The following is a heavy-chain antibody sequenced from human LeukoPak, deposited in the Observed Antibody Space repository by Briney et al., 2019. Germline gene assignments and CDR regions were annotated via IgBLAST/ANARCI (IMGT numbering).Heavy chain of an antibody. CDR3: AREFMTSITNDY. J-gene: IGHJ4*02. D-gene: IGHD4-11*01. V-gene: IGHV1-2*02. CDR2: INPNSGGT. CDR1: GYTFTGYY. Sequence: GASVKVSCKASGYTFTGYYMHWVRQAPGQGLEWMGWINPNSGGTNYAQKFQGRVTMTRDTSISTAYMELSRLRSTDTAVYYCAREFMTSITNDYWGQGTLVTVSS.